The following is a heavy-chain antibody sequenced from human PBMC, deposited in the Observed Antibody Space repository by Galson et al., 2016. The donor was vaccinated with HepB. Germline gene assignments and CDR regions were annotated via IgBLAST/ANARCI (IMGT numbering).Heavy chain of an antibody. CDR1: GFSLSIYS. V-gene: IGHV3-23*01. CDR3: AKISLVENNSCWGGSFDI. J-gene: IGHJ3*02. Sequence: SLRLSCAASGFSLSIYSMNWVRQAPGKGLEWVSAIRGSGTGTSYTDAVKGRFTISRDNSKNTLYLKMNSLRAEDAAVYYSAKISLVENNSCWGGSFDIWGRGTMVTVSS. CDR2: IRGSGTGT. D-gene: IGHD6-19*01.